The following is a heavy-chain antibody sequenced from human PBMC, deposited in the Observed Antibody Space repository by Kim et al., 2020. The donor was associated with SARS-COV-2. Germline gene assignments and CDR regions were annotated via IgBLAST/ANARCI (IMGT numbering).Heavy chain of an antibody. V-gene: IGHV3-43*02. J-gene: IGHJ6*02. CDR1: GFTFDGYA. D-gene: IGHD6-19*01. CDR3: AKEHLAVASLEGSYYYYYGMDL. Sequence: GGSLRLSCAASGFTFDGYAMHWVRQTPGKGLEWVALIREDGGRAYYADSVKGRFTISRDNTNNSLYLQMNSLRTEDTALYYCAKEHLAVASLEGSYYYYYGMDLWGQGTTVTVSS. CDR2: IREDGGRA.